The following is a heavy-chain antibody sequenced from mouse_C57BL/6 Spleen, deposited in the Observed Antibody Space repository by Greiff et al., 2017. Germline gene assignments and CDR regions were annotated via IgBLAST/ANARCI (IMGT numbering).Heavy chain of an antibody. CDR2: IDPSDGET. V-gene: IGHV1-52*01. CDR1: GYTFTSYW. Sequence: QVQLQQSGAELVRPGSSVKLSCKASGYTFTSYWMHWVKQRPRQGLEWIGNIDPSDGETNYNQKFKDKATLTVDKSSSTAYMQLSSLTSEDSAVYYCARSLLPLDYWGQGTTLTVSS. CDR3: ARSLLPLDY. J-gene: IGHJ2*01.